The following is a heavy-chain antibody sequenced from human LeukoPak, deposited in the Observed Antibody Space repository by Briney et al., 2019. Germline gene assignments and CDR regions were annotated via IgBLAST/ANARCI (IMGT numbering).Heavy chain of an antibody. CDR3: ARWANWNHDH. D-gene: IGHD1-1*01. Sequence: SETLSLTCTVSGGSISPYYWSWLRQPPGKGLEWIGYIYHDGSTNYNPSLKSRVTISVDTAKSQFSLKLTPVTAADTAVYYCARWANWNHDHWGQGTLVTVSS. CDR2: IYHDGST. J-gene: IGHJ5*02. CDR1: GGSISPYY. V-gene: IGHV4-59*01.